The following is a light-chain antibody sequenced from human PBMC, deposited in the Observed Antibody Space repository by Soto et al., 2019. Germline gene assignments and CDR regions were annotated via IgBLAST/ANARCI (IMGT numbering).Light chain of an antibody. CDR3: QQYYNWTPWT. Sequence: EIVMTQAPATLSVSPGERATLSCRASHRCSTKLDWYQQKPGQATRLLLYGASTRATGIPARFSGSGSGTEFTLTISSLESEDFAVYYCQQYYNWTPWTFGQGTKVEIK. CDR1: HRCSTK. V-gene: IGKV3-15*01. J-gene: IGKJ1*01. CDR2: GAS.